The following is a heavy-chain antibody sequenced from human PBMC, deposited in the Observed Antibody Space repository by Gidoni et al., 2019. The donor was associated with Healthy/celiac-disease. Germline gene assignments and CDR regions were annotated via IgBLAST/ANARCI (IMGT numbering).Heavy chain of an antibody. CDR3: ARGRFLEWLSPSYYYMDV. D-gene: IGHD3-3*01. Sequence: QVQLVQSGAEVKKPGSSVKVSCKASGGPFSSYAISWVRQAPGQGLEWMGGIIPIFGTANYAQKFQGRVTITADESTSTAYMELSSLRSEDTAVYYCARGRFLEWLSPSYYYMDVWGKGTTVTVSS. J-gene: IGHJ6*03. V-gene: IGHV1-69*01. CDR1: GGPFSSYA. CDR2: IIPIFGTA.